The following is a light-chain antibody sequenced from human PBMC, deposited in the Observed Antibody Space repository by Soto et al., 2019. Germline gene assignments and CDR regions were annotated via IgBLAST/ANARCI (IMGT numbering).Light chain of an antibody. J-gene: IGLJ2*01. Sequence: VLAQPPSVSGAPGQRVTISCTGSSSNIGAGYDVQWYQQLPGTAPKLLIYGNMNRPSGVPDRFSGSKSGTSASLAITGLQAEDEADYYCHSYDSSLSAVVFGGGTK. CDR1: SSNIGAGYD. CDR2: GNM. V-gene: IGLV1-40*01. CDR3: HSYDSSLSAVV.